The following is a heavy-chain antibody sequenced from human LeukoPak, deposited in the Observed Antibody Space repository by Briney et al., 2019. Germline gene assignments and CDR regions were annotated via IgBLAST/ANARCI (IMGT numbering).Heavy chain of an antibody. CDR2: IYYSGST. V-gene: IGHV4-59*01. D-gene: IGHD3-22*01. Sequence: SEPLSLTCTVSGGSISSYYWSWIRQPPGKGLEWIGYIYYSGSTNYNPSLKSRVTISVDTSKNQFSLKLSSVTAADTAVYYCARSSYDSSGYYYEEGYFDYWGQGTLVTVSS. J-gene: IGHJ4*02. CDR3: ARSSYDSSGYYYEEGYFDY. CDR1: GGSISSYY.